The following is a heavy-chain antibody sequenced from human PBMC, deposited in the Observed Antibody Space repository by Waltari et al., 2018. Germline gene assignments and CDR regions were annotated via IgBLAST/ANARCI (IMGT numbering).Heavy chain of an antibody. CDR2: IYYSGIT. D-gene: IGHD1-26*01. V-gene: IGHV4-31*03. Sequence: QVQLQESGPGLVKPSETLSLTCSVSGGSISRSGLFWSWIRQHPGKGLEWIGDIYYSGITDYNPSLKSRVTISKDTSKNQISLRLASVTAADTAVYYCARDLVGATIGYWGQGTLVNVSS. CDR1: GGSISRSGLF. CDR3: ARDLVGATIGY. J-gene: IGHJ4*02.